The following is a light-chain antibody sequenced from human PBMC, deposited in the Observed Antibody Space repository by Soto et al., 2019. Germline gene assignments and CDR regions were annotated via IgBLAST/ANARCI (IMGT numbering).Light chain of an antibody. CDR2: EVS. J-gene: IGLJ1*01. CDR1: SSDVGGYNY. CDR3: SSYTSSSIPYV. V-gene: IGLV2-14*01. Sequence: QSVLTQPASVSGSPGQSITISCTGTSSDVGGYNYVSWYQQHPGKAPKLMIYEVSNRPSGVSNRFSASKSGNTASLTISGLQAEDEADYYCSSYTSSSIPYVFGTGTKVTVL.